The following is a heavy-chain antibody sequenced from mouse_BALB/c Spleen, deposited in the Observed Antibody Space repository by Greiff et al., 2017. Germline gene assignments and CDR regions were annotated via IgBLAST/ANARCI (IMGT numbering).Heavy chain of an antibody. Sequence: VQLQQSGAELARPGASVKMSCKASGYTFTNYTMHWVKQRPGQGLEWIGYINPSSGYTNYNQKFKDKATLTADKSSSTAYMQLSSLTSEDSAVYYCARREVRRASFDYWGQGTTLTVSS. J-gene: IGHJ2*01. V-gene: IGHV1-4*01. D-gene: IGHD2-14*01. CDR3: ARREVRRASFDY. CDR2: INPSSGYT. CDR1: GYTFTNYT.